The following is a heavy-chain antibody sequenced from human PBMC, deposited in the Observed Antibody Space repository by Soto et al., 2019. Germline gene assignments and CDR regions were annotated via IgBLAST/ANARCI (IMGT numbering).Heavy chain of an antibody. CDR1: GFTFSSYG. CDR2: ISYDGSNK. Sequence: PGGSLRLSCAASGFTFSSYGMNWVRQAPGKGLEWVAVISYDGSNKYYADSVKGRFTISRDSSKNMLYLQMNSMSDEDKAVYYCAKEDSSSWHYYYGMDVWGKGTTVTVSS. D-gene: IGHD6-13*01. CDR3: AKEDSSSWHYYYGMDV. J-gene: IGHJ6*04. V-gene: IGHV3-30*18.